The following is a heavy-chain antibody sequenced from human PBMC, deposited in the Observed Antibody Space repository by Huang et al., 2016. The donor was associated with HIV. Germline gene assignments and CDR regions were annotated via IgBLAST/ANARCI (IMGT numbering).Heavy chain of an antibody. J-gene: IGHJ6*03. CDR2: IRASSDVS. V-gene: IGHV3-48*01. Sequence: DVRLVEFGGGQEKPGGSLRLSCVASGFSFSASSMNWVRQGPGKGLEWISYIRASSDVSYYADSVRGRFTVSRDNAKDSLYLVKNKLRGDDTAIYYCARDVGYSSGWYTYYYMDVWGEGTAVTVSS. CDR3: ARDVGYSSGWYTYYYMDV. CDR1: GFSFSASS. D-gene: IGHD6-13*01.